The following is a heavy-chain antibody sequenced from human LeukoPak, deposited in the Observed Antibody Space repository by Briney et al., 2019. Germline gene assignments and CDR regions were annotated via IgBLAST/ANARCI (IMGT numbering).Heavy chain of an antibody. Sequence: MSSETLSLTCTVSGGSISSGGYYWSWIRQHPGKGLEWIGYIYYSGSTYYNPSLKSRVTISVDTSKNQFSLKLSSVTAADTAVYYCARARSGSTTWYGVYYFDPWGQGTLVTVSS. CDR1: GGSISSGGYY. CDR3: ARARSGSTTWYGVYYFDP. D-gene: IGHD6-13*01. CDR2: IYYSGST. J-gene: IGHJ5*02. V-gene: IGHV4-31*03.